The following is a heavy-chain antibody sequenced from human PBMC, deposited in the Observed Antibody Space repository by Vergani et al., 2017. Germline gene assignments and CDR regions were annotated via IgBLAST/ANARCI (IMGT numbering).Heavy chain of an antibody. Sequence: QVQLHESGPGLVKPSQTLSLTCTVSGGSITSGSFYWSWIRQPAGKGLEWIGRIHSSGTTNYNPSLKSRVTLSVYTYKNQLSLRMTSVTAADTAVYYCAGDSWTSELRRVYWFDTWGQGTLVSVSS. J-gene: IGHJ5*02. V-gene: IGHV4-61*02. CDR2: IHSSGTT. CDR3: AGDSWTSELRRVYWFDT. CDR1: GGSITSGSFY. D-gene: IGHD1-26*01.